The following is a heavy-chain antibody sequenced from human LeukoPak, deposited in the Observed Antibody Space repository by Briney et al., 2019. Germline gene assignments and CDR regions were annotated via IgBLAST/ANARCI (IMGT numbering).Heavy chain of an antibody. CDR3: ARHGLYYDILSGPDY. CDR2: IYPGDSDT. D-gene: IGHD3-9*01. Sequence: GESLKISCKGSGYSFRSYWIGWVRQMPGKGLEWMGIIYPGDSDTRYSPSVQGQVTISADKSISTAYLQLSSLKASDTAMYYCARHGLYYDILSGPDYWGQGTLVTVSS. V-gene: IGHV5-51*01. J-gene: IGHJ4*02. CDR1: GYSFRSYW.